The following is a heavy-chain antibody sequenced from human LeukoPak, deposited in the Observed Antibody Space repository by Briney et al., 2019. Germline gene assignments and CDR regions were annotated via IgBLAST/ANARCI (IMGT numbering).Heavy chain of an antibody. CDR3: ARDDRPSVKHGDWADY. V-gene: IGHV1-18*04. CDR2: ISAYTGNT. D-gene: IGHD4-17*01. J-gene: IGHJ4*02. CDR1: GYTFTSYG. Sequence: ASVKVSCKASGYTFTSYGISWVRQAPGQGLEWMGWISAYTGNTNYAQKLQGRVTMTTDTSTSTAYMELRSLRSDDTAVYYCARDDRPSVKHGDWADYWGQGTLVTVSS.